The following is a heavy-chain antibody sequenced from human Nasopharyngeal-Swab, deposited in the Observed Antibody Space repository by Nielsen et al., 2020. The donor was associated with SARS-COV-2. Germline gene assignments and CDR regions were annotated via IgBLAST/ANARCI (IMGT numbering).Heavy chain of an antibody. Sequence: VRQAPGKGLEWVSAISGSGGSTYYADSVKGRFTISRDNSKNTLYLQMNGLRAEDTAVYYCAKGVILWGGGNFDYWGQGTLVTVSS. CDR3: AKGVILWGGGNFDY. J-gene: IGHJ4*02. D-gene: IGHD2-21*01. CDR2: ISGSGGST. V-gene: IGHV3-23*01.